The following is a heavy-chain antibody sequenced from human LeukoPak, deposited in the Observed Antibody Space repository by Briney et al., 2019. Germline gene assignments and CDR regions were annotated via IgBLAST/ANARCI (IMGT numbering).Heavy chain of an antibody. V-gene: IGHV3-33*01. CDR2: IWYDGSNK. Sequence: GGSLRLSCAASGFTFSSYGMHWVRQAPGKGLEWVAVIWYDGSNKYYADSVRGRFTISRDNSKNTLYLQMNSLRVEDTAVYYCARDNRRFLEWPDAFDIWGQGTMVTVSS. CDR3: ARDNRRFLEWPDAFDI. CDR1: GFTFSSYG. D-gene: IGHD3-3*01. J-gene: IGHJ3*02.